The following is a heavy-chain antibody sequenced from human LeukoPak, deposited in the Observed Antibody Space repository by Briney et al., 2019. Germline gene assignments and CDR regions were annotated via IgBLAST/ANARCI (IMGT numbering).Heavy chain of an antibody. CDR2: INPNSGGT. CDR1: GYTFTSYY. Sequence: ASVKVSCKASGYTFTSYYMHWVRQAPGQGLEWMGIINPNSGGTNYAQKFQGRVTMTRDTSISTAYMELSRLRSDDTAVYYCARGFGYYYDSSGYTHAFDIWGQGTMVTVSS. CDR3: ARGFGYYYDSSGYTHAFDI. V-gene: IGHV1-2*02. D-gene: IGHD3-22*01. J-gene: IGHJ3*02.